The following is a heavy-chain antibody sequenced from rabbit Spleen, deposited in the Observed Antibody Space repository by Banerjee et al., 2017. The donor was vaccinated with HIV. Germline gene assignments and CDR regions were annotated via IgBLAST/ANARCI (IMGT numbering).Heavy chain of an antibody. D-gene: IGHD1-1*01. CDR2: IDTSSVNT. Sequence: QSLEESGGDLVKPGASLTLTCTASGFDFSSSYYMCWVRQAPGKGLELIACIDTSSVNTYYASWVNGRFTISSHNAQNTLYLQLKSLTVADTATYFCARNYVNAFDPWGQGTLVTVS. J-gene: IGHJ2*01. CDR1: GFDFSSSYY. CDR3: ARNYVNAFDP. V-gene: IGHV1S40*01.